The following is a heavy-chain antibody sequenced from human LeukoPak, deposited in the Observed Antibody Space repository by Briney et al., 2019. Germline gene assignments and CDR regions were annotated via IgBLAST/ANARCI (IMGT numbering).Heavy chain of an antibody. V-gene: IGHV3-30*03. CDR3: ARGEEGPTVLLLDY. CDR2: ISYDGSNR. J-gene: IGHJ4*02. CDR1: GFTFSSYG. Sequence: GRSLRLSCAASGFTFSSYGMHWVRQAPGKGLEWVAVISYDGSNRYYADSVKGRFTISRDNSKNTLYLQMNSLRAEDTAVYYCARGEEGPTVLLLDYWGQGTLVTVSS. D-gene: IGHD2/OR15-2a*01.